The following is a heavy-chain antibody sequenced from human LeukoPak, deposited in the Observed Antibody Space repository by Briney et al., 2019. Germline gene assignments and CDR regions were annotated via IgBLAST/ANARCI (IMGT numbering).Heavy chain of an antibody. J-gene: IGHJ4*02. CDR3: AGGRGYIIDY. D-gene: IGHD5-18*01. CDR1: GFTVSLNF. CDR2: IHPDGVT. V-gene: IGHV3-53*01. Sequence: RGSLRLSCAASGFTVSLNFMNWVRQAPGTGLEWVSIIHPDGVTHYSDSVKGRFTISRGNSNNILYLQMNGLRAEDTAVYSCAGGRGYIIDYWGQGTLVTVSS.